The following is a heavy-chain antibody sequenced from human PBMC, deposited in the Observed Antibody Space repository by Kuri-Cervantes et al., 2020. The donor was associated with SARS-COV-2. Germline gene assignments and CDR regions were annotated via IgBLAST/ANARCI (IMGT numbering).Heavy chain of an antibody. Sequence: GESLKISCAASGFTFSSYAMHWVRQAPGKGLEWVAVISYDGSNKYYADSVKGRFTISRDNAKNSLYLQMNSLRAEDTAVYYCARYYSGSYYYYYYMDVWGQGTLVTVSS. CDR2: ISYDGSNK. J-gene: IGHJ6*03. CDR1: GFTFSSYA. CDR3: ARYYSGSYYYYYYMDV. V-gene: IGHV3-30*04. D-gene: IGHD1-26*01.